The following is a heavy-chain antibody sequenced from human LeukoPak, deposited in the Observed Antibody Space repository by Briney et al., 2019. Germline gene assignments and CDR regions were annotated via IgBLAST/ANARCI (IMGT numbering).Heavy chain of an antibody. D-gene: IGHD6-13*01. CDR2: VFYTGSF. J-gene: IGHJ4*02. Sequence: SETLSLTCAVSGGSLSGSYWSWIRQFPGKGLEWIGFVFYTGSFNYNPSLKSRVRISVDTSRNQFSLKLSSVTAADTAVYYCARGSSLYDYWGQGTLVTVSS. CDR3: ARGSSLYDY. CDR1: GGSLSGSY. V-gene: IGHV4-59*01.